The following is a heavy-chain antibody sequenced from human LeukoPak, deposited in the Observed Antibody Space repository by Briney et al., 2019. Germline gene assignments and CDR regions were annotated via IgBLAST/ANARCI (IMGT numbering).Heavy chain of an antibody. CDR2: IYPGDSDT. CDR1: GYSFTSYW. V-gene: IGHV5-51*03. CDR3: ARRRTAAGTYNWFDP. J-gene: IGHJ5*02. Sequence: GESLKISCKGSGYSFTSYWIGWVRQMPGKGLEWMGIIYPGDSDTRYSPSFQGQVTISADKSISTAYLQWSSLKASDTAMYYCARRRTAAGTYNWFDPWGQGTLVTASS. D-gene: IGHD6-13*01.